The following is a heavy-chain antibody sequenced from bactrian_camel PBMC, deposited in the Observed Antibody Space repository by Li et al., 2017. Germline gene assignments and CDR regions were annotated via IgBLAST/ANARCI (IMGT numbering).Heavy chain of an antibody. CDR2: ANTGDGML. CDR3: AAERYEYEADFAY. J-gene: IGHJ6*01. V-gene: IGHV3S1*01. Sequence: HVQLVESGGGLVQPGGSLRLSCATSGFTFSRYRMTWVRQAPGKGLEWVSRANTGDGMLSYTDSVKGRSTISRDNAENTVYLQMNSLKPEDTAVYYCAAERYEYEADFAYWGQGTQVTVS. CDR1: GFTFSRYR. D-gene: IGHD6*01.